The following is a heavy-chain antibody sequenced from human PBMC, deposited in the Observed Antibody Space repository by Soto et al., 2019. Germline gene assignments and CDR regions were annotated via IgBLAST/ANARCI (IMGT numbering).Heavy chain of an antibody. CDR2: IIPIFGTA. CDR1: GGTFSSYA. D-gene: IGHD4-4*01. Sequence: SVKVSCKASGGTFSSYAISWVRQAPGQGLEWMGGIIPIFGTANYAQKFQGRVTITADESTSTAYMELSSLRSEDTAVYYCARQNSAADYSNTNWFDPWGQGTLVTVSS. CDR3: ARQNSAADYSNTNWFDP. J-gene: IGHJ5*02. V-gene: IGHV1-69*13.